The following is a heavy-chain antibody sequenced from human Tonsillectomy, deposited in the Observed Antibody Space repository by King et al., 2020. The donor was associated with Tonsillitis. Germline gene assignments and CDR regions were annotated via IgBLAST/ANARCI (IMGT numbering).Heavy chain of an antibody. V-gene: IGHV3-48*01. CDR3: ARDRDYAFDV. CDR2: IDTRSHHK. CDR1: GFTFSSYS. D-gene: IGHD2-21*01. J-gene: IGHJ3*01. Sequence: QLVQSGGGLVQPGGSLKLSCAASGFTFSSYSMNWVRQAPGKGLEWVSYIDTRSHHKCYTDSVQGRFTISRDNAKNSLYLQMNSLRAEDTAMYFCARDRDYAFDVWGQGSMVTVSS.